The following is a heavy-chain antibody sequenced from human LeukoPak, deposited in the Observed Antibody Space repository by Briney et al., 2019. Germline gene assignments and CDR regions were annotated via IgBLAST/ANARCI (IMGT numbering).Heavy chain of an antibody. D-gene: IGHD3-10*01. Sequence: SETLSLTCTVSGGSISPYYWGWIRQPPGKGLEWIGYIYYSGTTNYNPSLKSRVTISVDTSKNQFSLKLNSVTATDTAVYYCARHYGPWGQGTLVTVSS. V-gene: IGHV4-59*08. CDR1: GGSISPYY. J-gene: IGHJ4*02. CDR3: ARHYGP. CDR2: IYYSGTT.